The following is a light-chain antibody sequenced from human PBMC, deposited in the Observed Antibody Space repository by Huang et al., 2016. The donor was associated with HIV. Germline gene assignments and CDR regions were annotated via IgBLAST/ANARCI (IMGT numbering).Light chain of an antibody. J-gene: IGKJ1*01. CDR3: QQYDNLPWT. Sequence: DIQMTQSPSSLSASVGDRVTITCQASQDISTYLNWYQQKPGNAPKVLVYAASNLETGCPARFSGRGSGTDFTFTISSLQPGDIATYYCQQYDNLPWTFGQGTKVEIK. CDR2: AAS. CDR1: QDISTY. V-gene: IGKV1-33*01.